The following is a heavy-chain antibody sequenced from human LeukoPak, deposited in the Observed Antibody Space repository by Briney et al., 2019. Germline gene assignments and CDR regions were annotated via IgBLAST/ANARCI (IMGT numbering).Heavy chain of an antibody. D-gene: IGHD4-11*01. Sequence: PGGSLRLSCAASGFTFSSYGMHWVRQAPGKGLEGVSGINWNGGSTGYADSVKGRFTISRDNAKNSLYLQMNSLRAEDTALYYCAREGSNYDAFDIWGQGTMVTVSS. J-gene: IGHJ3*02. CDR2: INWNGGST. V-gene: IGHV3-20*04. CDR3: AREGSNYDAFDI. CDR1: GFTFSSYG.